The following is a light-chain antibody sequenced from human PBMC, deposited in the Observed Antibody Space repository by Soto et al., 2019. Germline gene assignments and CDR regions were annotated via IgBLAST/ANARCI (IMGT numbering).Light chain of an antibody. Sequence: QSALTQPASVSGSPGQSITISCTGTRSDIGTYKYVAWYQQHPGKAPKLIIYEVSNRPSGVSNRFSGSKSGNTASLTISGVQAEDEADFYCTAYTSSNTWVFGGGTKLTVL. CDR1: RSDIGTYKY. J-gene: IGLJ3*02. CDR3: TAYTSSNTWV. V-gene: IGLV2-14*01. CDR2: EVS.